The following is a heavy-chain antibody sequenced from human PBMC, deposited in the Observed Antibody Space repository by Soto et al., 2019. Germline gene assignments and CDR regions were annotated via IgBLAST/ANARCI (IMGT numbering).Heavy chain of an antibody. CDR1: GFTFSADE. CDR2: IQNHGSPT. J-gene: IGHJ4*02. CDR3: ARGYDAGCHFGY. D-gene: IGHD2-15*01. V-gene: IGHV3-48*03. Sequence: EVQLVESGGGLVQPGGSLTLSCEASGFTFSADEMNWVRHAPGKGLEWIAYIQNHGSPTHYADSVKGRFTISRDNAKNLLYLQMSSLTAEDTAIYYCARGYDAGCHFGYWGQGVLVTVSS.